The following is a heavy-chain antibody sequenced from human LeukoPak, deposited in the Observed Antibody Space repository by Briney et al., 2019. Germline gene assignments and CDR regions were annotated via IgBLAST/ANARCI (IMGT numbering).Heavy chain of an antibody. CDR1: GGSLSSYY. D-gene: IGHD3-22*01. CDR3: ARIYHSSGFPLDY. J-gene: IGHJ4*02. V-gene: IGHV4-59*01. Sequence: SETLSLTCTVSGGSLSSYYWSWVRQPPGKGLEWIGYIYYSGSTNYNPSLKSRVNISVHTSKNQFSLKLSSVTAADTAVYYCARIYHSSGFPLDYWGQGTLVTVSS. CDR2: IYYSGST.